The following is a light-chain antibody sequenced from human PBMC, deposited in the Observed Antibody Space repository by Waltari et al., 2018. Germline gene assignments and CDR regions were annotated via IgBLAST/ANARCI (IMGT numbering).Light chain of an antibody. CDR3: SMYMGSGVWV. CDR1: SGSVYRTLY. J-gene: IGLJ3*02. Sequence: QTVVTQEPSLSVSPGGTVTLTCALSSGSVYRTLYPTWYQQTPGQPPRTLVYKGISRSSGVPDRFSGSILGNTAALTITGAQADDESDYYCSMYMGSGVWVFGGGTKLTVL. CDR2: KGI. V-gene: IGLV8-61*01.